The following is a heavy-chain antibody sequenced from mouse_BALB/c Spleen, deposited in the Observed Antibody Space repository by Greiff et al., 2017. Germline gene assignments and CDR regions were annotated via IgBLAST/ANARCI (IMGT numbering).Heavy chain of an antibody. J-gene: IGHJ2*01. D-gene: IGHD1-1*01. CDR2: INSNGGST. CDR1: GFTFSSYG. V-gene: IGHV5-6-3*01. CDR3: ARGPGDYYGSSYGY. Sequence: EVQRVESGGGLVQPGGSLKLSCAASGFTFSSYGMSWVRQTPDKRLELVATINSNGGSTYYPDSVKGRFTISRDNAKNTLYLQMSSLKSEDTAMYYCARGPGDYYGSSYGYWGQGTTLTVSS.